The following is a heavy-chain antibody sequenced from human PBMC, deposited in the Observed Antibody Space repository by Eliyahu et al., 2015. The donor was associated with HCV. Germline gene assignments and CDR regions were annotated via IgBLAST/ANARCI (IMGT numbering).Heavy chain of an antibody. Sequence: QVQLVQSGAEVKKPGASVKVSCKASGYTFTGYYMHWVRQAPGQGLEWMGWINPNSGGTNYAQKFQGWVTMTRDTSISTAYMELSRLRSDDTAVYYCARVGGAVAGTRGHAFDIWGQGTMVTVSS. D-gene: IGHD6-19*01. CDR2: INPNSGGT. CDR1: GYTFTGYY. CDR3: ARVGGAVAGTRGHAFDI. V-gene: IGHV1-2*04. J-gene: IGHJ3*02.